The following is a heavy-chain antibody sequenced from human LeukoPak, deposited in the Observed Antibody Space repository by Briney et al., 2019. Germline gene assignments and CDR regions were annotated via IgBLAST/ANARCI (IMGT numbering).Heavy chain of an antibody. D-gene: IGHD3/OR15-3a*01. CDR2: LSSSFETP. CDR1: AFPFSSYA. J-gene: IGHJ4*02. CDR3: ATAGLGPMARNRGGDY. Sequence: GGSLRLSCAASAFPFSSYAMSWVRQAPGKGLEWVSGLSSSFETPHYADSVKGRFTISRDNSKSTLFLQMNSLRPEDTAVYYCATAGLGPMARNRGGDYWGQGTLVTVSS. V-gene: IGHV3-23*01.